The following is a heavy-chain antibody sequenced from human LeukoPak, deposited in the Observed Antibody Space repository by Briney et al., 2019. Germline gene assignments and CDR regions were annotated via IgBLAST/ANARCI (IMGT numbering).Heavy chain of an antibody. CDR2: ISSSSTII. D-gene: IGHD5-18*01. V-gene: IGHV3-48*01. Sequence: SYISSSSTIIYYADSVKGRFTISRDNAKNSLYLQMNSLRAEDTAVYYCARAYSGYTYGYHYWGQGTLVTVSS. CDR3: ARAYSGYTYGYHY. J-gene: IGHJ4*02.